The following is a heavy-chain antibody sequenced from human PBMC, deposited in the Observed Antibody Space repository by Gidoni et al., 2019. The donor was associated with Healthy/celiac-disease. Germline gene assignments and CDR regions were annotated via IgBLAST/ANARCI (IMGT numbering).Heavy chain of an antibody. J-gene: IGHJ4*02. D-gene: IGHD6-13*01. V-gene: IGHV3-20*04. CDR2: INWNGGST. Sequence: EVQLVESGGGVVRPGGSLRLSCSASGFPFDDYGMSWVRQAPGKGMEWVSGINWNGGSTGYADSVKGRFTSSRDNAKNSLYLQMNSLRAEETALYYCARDAQPRIAAAGPFDYWGQGTLVTVSS. CDR1: GFPFDDYG. CDR3: ARDAQPRIAAAGPFDY.